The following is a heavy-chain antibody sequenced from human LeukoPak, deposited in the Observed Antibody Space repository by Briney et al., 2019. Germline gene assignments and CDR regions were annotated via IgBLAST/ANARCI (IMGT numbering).Heavy chain of an antibody. Sequence: GSSVKVSCKASGGTFSSYAISWVRQAPGQGLEWMGRIIPILGIANYAQKFQGRVTITADKSTSTAYMELSSLRSEDTAVYYCARGFFSGYDYTSDAFDIWGQGTMVTVSS. CDR2: IIPILGIA. CDR3: ARGFFSGYDYTSDAFDI. D-gene: IGHD5-12*01. J-gene: IGHJ3*02. V-gene: IGHV1-69*04. CDR1: GGTFSSYA.